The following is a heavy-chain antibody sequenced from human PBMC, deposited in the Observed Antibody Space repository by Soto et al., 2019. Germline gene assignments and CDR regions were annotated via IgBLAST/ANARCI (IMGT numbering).Heavy chain of an antibody. J-gene: IGHJ4*02. CDR1: GFSLSTSGMC. CDR2: IDWDDDK. V-gene: IGHV2-70*01. D-gene: IGHD3-22*01. Sequence: SGPTLVNPTQTLTLTCTFSGFSLSTSGMCVSWIRQPPGKALEWLALIDWDDDKYYSTSLKTRLTISKDTSKNQVVLTMTNMDPVDTATYYCARTHYYDSSGYYPSHYFDYWGQGTLVTAPQ. CDR3: ARTHYYDSSGYYPSHYFDY.